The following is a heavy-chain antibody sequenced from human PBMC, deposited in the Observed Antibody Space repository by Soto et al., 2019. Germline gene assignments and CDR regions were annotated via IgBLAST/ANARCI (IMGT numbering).Heavy chain of an antibody. CDR2: IMPVFGTV. J-gene: IGHJ6*02. Sequence: ASVKVSCKASRGTFGNYAVSWVRQAPGQGLEWMGGIMPVFGTVNYAQKFQGRVTITADKFTNTAYMELSSLTSQDTAIYYCARVSVPGIYGEDVWGPGXTVTVPS. CDR3: ARVSVPGIYGEDV. D-gene: IGHD3-10*01. V-gene: IGHV1-69*06. CDR1: RGTFGNYA.